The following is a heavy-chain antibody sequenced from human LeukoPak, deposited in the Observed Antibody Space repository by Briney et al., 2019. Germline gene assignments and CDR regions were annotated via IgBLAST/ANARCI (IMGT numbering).Heavy chain of an antibody. Sequence: PSETLSLTCTVSGGSISRSSYYWGWIRQPPGKGLEWIGSIYYSGSTYYNPSLKSRVTISVDTSKNQFSLKLSSVTAADTAVYYCARDDSVTIFGVVITQGIFDYWGQGTLVTVSS. CDR1: GGSISRSSYY. V-gene: IGHV4-39*07. J-gene: IGHJ4*02. CDR2: IYYSGST. CDR3: ARDDSVTIFGVVITQGIFDY. D-gene: IGHD3-3*01.